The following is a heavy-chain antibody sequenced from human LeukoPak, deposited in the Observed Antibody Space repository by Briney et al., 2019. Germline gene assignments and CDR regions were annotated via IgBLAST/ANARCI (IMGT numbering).Heavy chain of an antibody. Sequence: KSSETLSLTCSVSGGSTSSYYWSWIRQPAGKGLEWIGRIYSSGITNYNPSLKSRVTMSVDTSKIQFTLKLSSVTVADTAVYYCAMTQGGNYSDYEGNWFDPWGQGTLVIVSS. D-gene: IGHD4-11*01. CDR1: GGSTSSYY. J-gene: IGHJ5*02. CDR3: AMTQGGNYSDYEGNWFDP. V-gene: IGHV4-4*07. CDR2: IYSSGIT.